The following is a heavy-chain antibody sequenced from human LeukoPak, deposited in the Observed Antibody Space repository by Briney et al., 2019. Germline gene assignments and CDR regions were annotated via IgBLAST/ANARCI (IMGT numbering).Heavy chain of an antibody. D-gene: IGHD1-26*01. J-gene: IGHJ4*02. CDR1: GGSISSSSYY. CDR2: IYYSGST. Sequence: SETLSFTCTVSGGSISSSSYYWGWIRQPPGKGLEWIGSIYYSGSTYYNPSLKSRVTISVDTSKNQFSLKLSSVTAADTAVYYCARRVPSGNYLDYWGQGTLVTVSS. CDR3: ARRVPSGNYLDY. V-gene: IGHV4-39*01.